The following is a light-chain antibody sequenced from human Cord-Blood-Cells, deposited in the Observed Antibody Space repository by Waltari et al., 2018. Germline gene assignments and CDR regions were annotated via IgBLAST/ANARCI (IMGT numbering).Light chain of an antibody. CDR3: AAWDDSLSGNWV. V-gene: IGLV1-47*01. J-gene: IGLJ3*02. CDR2: RNK. Sequence: QSVLTQPPSASATPGQRVTISCSGSSSNIGSNYVYWYQQLPGTAPKLLIYRNKQRPSGVPDRFSGSKSGTSASLAISGLRSEDEADYYCAAWDDSLSGNWVFGGGTKLTVL. CDR1: SSNIGSNY.